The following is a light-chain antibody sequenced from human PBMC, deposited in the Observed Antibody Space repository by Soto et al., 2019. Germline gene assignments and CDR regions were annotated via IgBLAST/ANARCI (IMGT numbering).Light chain of an antibody. V-gene: IGKV3-11*01. J-gene: IGKJ4*01. CDR2: YAS. CDR3: QQRSHLQGAT. Sequence: EIVVTQSPATLSLSPGERATLSCRASQSVSSYLAWYQQKPGQAPRLLIYYASNRATGIPARFSGSGSGTDFTLAISSLEPEDFAVYSCQQRSHLQGATYGGGTKVDMK. CDR1: QSVSSY.